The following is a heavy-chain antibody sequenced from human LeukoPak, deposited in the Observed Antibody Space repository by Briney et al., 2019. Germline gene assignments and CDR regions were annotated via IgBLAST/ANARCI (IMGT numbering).Heavy chain of an antibody. CDR2: IKQDGSEK. CDR3: ARDQAHGYYYDSSGYFDY. Sequence: GGSLRLSCAASGFTFSSYWMSWVRQAPGKGLEWVANIKQDGSEKYYVDSVKGRFTISRDNAKNSLYLQMNSLRAEDTAVYYCARDQAHGYYYDSSGYFDYWGQGTLVTVSS. J-gene: IGHJ4*02. CDR1: GFTFSSYW. D-gene: IGHD3-22*01. V-gene: IGHV3-7*01.